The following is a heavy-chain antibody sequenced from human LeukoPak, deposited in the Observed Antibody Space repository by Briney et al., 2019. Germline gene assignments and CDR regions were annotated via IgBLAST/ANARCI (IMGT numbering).Heavy chain of an antibody. V-gene: IGHV3-21*01. CDR3: AKDSAQWSWYYDSGFYQGPF. Sequence: GGSLRLSCAASLVTSTGYSTDWLRQAPGKGLEWVSSISSSSTYIYYADSVKGRFTISRDNAKNSLYVQMNSLGAEDAAVYYGAKDSAQWSWYYDSGFYQGPFWGQGTLVTVSS. J-gene: IGHJ4*02. CDR1: LVTSTGYS. D-gene: IGHD3-22*01. CDR2: ISSSSTYI.